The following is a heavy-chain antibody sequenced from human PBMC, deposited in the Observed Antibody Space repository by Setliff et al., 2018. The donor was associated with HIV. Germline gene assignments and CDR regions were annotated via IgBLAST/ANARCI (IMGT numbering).Heavy chain of an antibody. D-gene: IGHD1-26*01. V-gene: IGHV1-2*06. CDR2: INPNSGGT. CDR3: ARGTRVGANDAFDI. Sequence: ASVKVSCKASGYTFTGYYMHWVRQAPGQGLEWMGRINPNSGGTNYAQKPQGRVTMTRDTSISTAYMELSRLRSDDTAVYYCARGTRVGANDAFDIWGQGTMVTVSS. CDR1: GYTFTGYY. J-gene: IGHJ3*02.